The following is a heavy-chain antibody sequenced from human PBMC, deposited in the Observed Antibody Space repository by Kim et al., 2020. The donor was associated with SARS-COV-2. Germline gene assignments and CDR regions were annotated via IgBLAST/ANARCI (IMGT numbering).Heavy chain of an antibody. CDR2: ISYDGSNK. V-gene: IGHV3-30*18. D-gene: IGHD3-22*01. CDR1: GFTFSSYG. J-gene: IGHJ3*02. CDR3: AKGPMIVVAMGAFDI. Sequence: GGSLRLSCAASGFTFSSYGMHWVRQAPGKGLEWVAVISYDGSNKYYADSVKGRFTISRDNSKNTLYLQMNSLRAEDTAVYYCAKGPMIVVAMGAFDIWGQGTMVTVSS.